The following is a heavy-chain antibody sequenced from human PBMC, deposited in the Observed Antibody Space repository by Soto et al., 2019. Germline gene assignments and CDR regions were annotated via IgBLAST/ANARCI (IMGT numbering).Heavy chain of an antibody. CDR2: ISGSGGST. V-gene: IGHV3-23*01. D-gene: IGHD3-16*02. J-gene: IGHJ4*02. CDR3: AEDQGYWIWVTDRPPRHVDY. Sequence: EVQLLESGGGLVQPGGSLRLSCAASGFTFSSYAMSWVRQAPGKGLEWVSVISGSGGSTYYADSVKGRFTISRDSSKNTLNAKMTSLRAKNTAVSYCAEDQGYWIWVTDRPPRHVDYWGQGTLVTVSS. CDR1: GFTFSSYA.